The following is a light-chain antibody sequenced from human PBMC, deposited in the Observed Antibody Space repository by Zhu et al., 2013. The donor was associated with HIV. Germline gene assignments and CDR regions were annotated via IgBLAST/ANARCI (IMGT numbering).Light chain of an antibody. Sequence: EIVMTQSPATLSVSPGERATLSCRASQSLSSNLAWYQQKPGQAPRLLIYGASSRATGIPDRFSGSGSGTDFTLTISRLEPEDFAVYYCQQYGSSPPMCSFGQGTKLEIK. J-gene: IGKJ2*04. CDR3: QQYGSSPPMCS. CDR1: QSLSSN. CDR2: GAS. V-gene: IGKV3-20*01.